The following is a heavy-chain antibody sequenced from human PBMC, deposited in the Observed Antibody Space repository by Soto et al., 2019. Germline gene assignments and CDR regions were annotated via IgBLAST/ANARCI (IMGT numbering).Heavy chain of an antibody. V-gene: IGHV4-30-2*06. CDR1: GASLSHGGFS. CDR3: ARGGGYDSFDY. CDR2: ISHLEST. Sequence: SETLSLTCTVSGASLSHGGFSWSWIRQSPGKGLEWIGYISHLESTYFHPSFKSRLTMSIDRTRNQFSLKLSSVTAADMAVYYCARGGGYDSFDYPDQRVLVTGS. D-gene: IGHD5-12*01. J-gene: IGHJ4*02.